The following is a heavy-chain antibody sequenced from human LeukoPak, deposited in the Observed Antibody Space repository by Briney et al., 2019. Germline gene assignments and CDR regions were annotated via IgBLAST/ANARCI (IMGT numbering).Heavy chain of an antibody. CDR3: ARANYFGSGSYAGAPFDI. V-gene: IGHV1-46*01. J-gene: IGHJ3*02. D-gene: IGHD3-10*01. CDR2: INPSAGTT. Sequence: ASVKVSCKASGYTFSTYYMHWVRHAPEQGLEWMGIINPSAGTTSCAQKFQGRLTMTRDTSTSTVYRDMTSLRSEDTAVYYCARANYFGSGSYAGAPFDIWGQGTMVTVSS. CDR1: GYTFSTYY.